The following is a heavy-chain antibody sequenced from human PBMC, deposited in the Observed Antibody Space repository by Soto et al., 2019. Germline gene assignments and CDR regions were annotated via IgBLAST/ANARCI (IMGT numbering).Heavy chain of an antibody. Sequence: QVQLVQSGAEVKKPGSSVKFSCKASGGTFSSYTISWVRQAPGQGLEWMGRIIPILGIANYAQKFQGRVTITADKSTSTAYMELSSLRSEDTAVYYCARGLLAAAGTDGWYFDLWGRGTLVTVSS. CDR1: GGTFSSYT. J-gene: IGHJ2*01. V-gene: IGHV1-69*02. CDR2: IIPILGIA. D-gene: IGHD6-13*01. CDR3: ARGLLAAAGTDGWYFDL.